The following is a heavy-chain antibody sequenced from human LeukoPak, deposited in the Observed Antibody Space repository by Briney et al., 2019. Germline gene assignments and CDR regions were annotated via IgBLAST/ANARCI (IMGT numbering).Heavy chain of an antibody. CDR3: ARDPFPIYARSYFDY. J-gene: IGHJ4*02. CDR2: IYTAGST. D-gene: IGHD3-16*01. CDR1: GGPINNYY. V-gene: IGHV4-4*07. Sequence: SETLSLTCTVSGGPINNYYWNWIRQPAGKGLEWIGRIYTAGSTYYNPSLKSRVTMSVQTSKNQFSLKLSYVTAADTAVYYCARDPFPIYARSYFDYWGQGTLVTVS.